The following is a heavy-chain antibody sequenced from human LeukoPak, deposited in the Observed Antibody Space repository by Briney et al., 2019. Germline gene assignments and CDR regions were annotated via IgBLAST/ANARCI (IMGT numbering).Heavy chain of an antibody. CDR2: IYTSGST. CDR3: ARVGGYSSSEYYFDY. Sequence: PSETLSLTCTVSGGSISSYYWSWIRQPAGKGLEWIGRIYTSGSTNYNPPLKSRVTMSVDTSKNQFSLKLSSVTAADTAVYYCARVGGYSSSEYYFDYWGQGTLVTVSS. CDR1: GGSISSYY. J-gene: IGHJ4*02. V-gene: IGHV4-4*07. D-gene: IGHD6-6*01.